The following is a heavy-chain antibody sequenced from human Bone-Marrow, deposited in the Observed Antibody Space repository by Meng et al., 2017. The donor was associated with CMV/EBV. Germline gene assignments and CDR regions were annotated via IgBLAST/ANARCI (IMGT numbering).Heavy chain of an antibody. CDR3: ARELYYDFWSGYPYYYYGMDV. V-gene: IGHV4-39*07. J-gene: IGHJ6*02. Sequence: SETLSLTCTVSGGSISSSSYYWGWIRQPPGKGLEWIGSIYYSGSTYYNPSLKSRVTISVDTSKNQFSLKLSSVTAADTAVYYCARELYYDFWSGYPYYYYGMDVWGQGTTVTVSS. CDR1: GGSISSSSYY. CDR2: IYYSGST. D-gene: IGHD3-3*01.